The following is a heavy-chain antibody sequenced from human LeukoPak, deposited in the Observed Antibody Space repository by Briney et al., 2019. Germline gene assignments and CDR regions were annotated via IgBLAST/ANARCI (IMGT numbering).Heavy chain of an antibody. V-gene: IGHV4-34*01. CDR1: GGSFSGYY. J-gene: IGHJ4*02. Sequence: SETLSLTCAVYGGSFSGYYWSWIRQPPGMGLEWIGEINHSGSTNYNPSLKSRVTISVDTSKNQFSLKLSSVTAADTAVYYCARGNYSSSAKNFDYWGQGTLVTVSS. CDR2: INHSGST. CDR3: ARGNYSSSAKNFDY. D-gene: IGHD6-13*01.